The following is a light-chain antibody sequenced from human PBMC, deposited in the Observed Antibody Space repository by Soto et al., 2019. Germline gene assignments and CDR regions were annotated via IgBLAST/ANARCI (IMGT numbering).Light chain of an antibody. Sequence: QSALTQPASVSGSPGQSITISCTGTSSDVGGYNYVSWYQQHPGKAPKLMICDVSDRPSGISNRFSGSKSGNTASLTISGLGAEDEADYYCSSYTTSSTYVFGTGTKVTVL. V-gene: IGLV2-14*01. CDR3: SSYTTSSTYV. J-gene: IGLJ1*01. CDR1: SSDVGGYNY. CDR2: DVS.